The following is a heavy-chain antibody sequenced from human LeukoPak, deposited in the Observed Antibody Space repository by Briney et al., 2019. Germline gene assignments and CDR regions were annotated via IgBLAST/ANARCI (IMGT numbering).Heavy chain of an antibody. CDR3: ARDHVYGGADY. CDR1: GFTFHNYA. D-gene: IGHD5/OR15-5a*01. CDR2: TSGGGITT. V-gene: IGHV3-43*02. J-gene: IGHJ4*02. Sequence: AGGSLRLSCAASGFTFHNYAIHWVRHAPGKGLEWVSLTSGGGITTYFADSVKGRFTISRDNSKSSLFLQMNSLRTEDTALYYCARDHVYGGADYWGQGTLVTVSS.